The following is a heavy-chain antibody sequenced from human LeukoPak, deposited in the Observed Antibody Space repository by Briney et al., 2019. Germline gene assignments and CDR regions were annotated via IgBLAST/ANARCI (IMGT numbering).Heavy chain of an antibody. V-gene: IGHV1-2*02. CDR3: ARSYGSGSYPYYYYYMDV. J-gene: IGHJ6*03. Sequence: GASVKVSCKASGYTFTGYYMHWVRQAPGQGLEWMGWINPNSGGTNYAQKFQGRVTMTRDTSISTAYMELSRLRSDDTAVYYCARSYGSGSYPYYYYYMDVWGKGTTVTVSS. D-gene: IGHD3-10*01. CDR1: GYTFTGYY. CDR2: INPNSGGT.